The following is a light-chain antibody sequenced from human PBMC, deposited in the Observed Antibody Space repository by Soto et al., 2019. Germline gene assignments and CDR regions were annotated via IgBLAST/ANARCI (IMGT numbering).Light chain of an antibody. CDR3: QRYNDWPFT. CDR1: QSVSVN. Sequence: EIVMTQSPGTLSVSPGERATLSCMASQSVSVNLAWYQQKPGQAPRLLIYGVSTRATGIPARFSGSESGTEFTLTISSLQSEDFAVYYCQRYNDWPFTFGPGTKVDIK. CDR2: GVS. V-gene: IGKV3-15*01. J-gene: IGKJ3*01.